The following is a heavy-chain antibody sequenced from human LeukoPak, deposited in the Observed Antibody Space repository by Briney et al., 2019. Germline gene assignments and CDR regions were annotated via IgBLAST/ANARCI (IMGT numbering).Heavy chain of an antibody. Sequence: GASVKVSCKASGYTFTSYGISWVRQAPGQGLEWMGWISAYNGNTNYAQKLQGRVTMTTDTSTSTAYMELRSLRSDDTAVYYCARDFKLRFLEWLPAPERVYYMDVWGKGTTVTVSS. CDR3: ARDFKLRFLEWLPAPERVYYMDV. CDR2: ISAYNGNT. V-gene: IGHV1-18*01. J-gene: IGHJ6*03. D-gene: IGHD3-3*01. CDR1: GYTFTSYG.